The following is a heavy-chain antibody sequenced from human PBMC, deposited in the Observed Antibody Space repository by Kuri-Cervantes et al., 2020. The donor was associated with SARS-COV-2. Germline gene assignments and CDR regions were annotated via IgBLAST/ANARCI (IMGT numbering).Heavy chain of an antibody. V-gene: IGHV3-48*03. CDR3: ASSCSSTSCFRPQGKNFDY. CDR1: GFTFSSYE. CDR2: ISSSGSTI. Sequence: GGSLRLSCAASGFTFSSYEMNWVRQAPGKGLEWVSYISSSGSTIYYADSVKGRFTISRDNAKNSPYLQMNNLRAEDTAVYYCASSCSSTSCFRPQGKNFDYWGQGTLVTVSS. J-gene: IGHJ4*02. D-gene: IGHD2-2*01.